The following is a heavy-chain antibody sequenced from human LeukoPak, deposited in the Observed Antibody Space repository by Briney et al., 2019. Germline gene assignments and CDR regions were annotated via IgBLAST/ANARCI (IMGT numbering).Heavy chain of an antibody. J-gene: IGHJ4*02. CDR2: XSGSDGKT. Sequence: XSTXAMTXVRXAPXXGLGWXXXXSGSDGKTYYADSVKGRCTISRDNSKNTLYLQMNSLGAEDTAVYYCARSITIFGLVIYYFDFWGQGTLVTVSS. CDR1: XSTXA. CDR3: ARSITIFGLVIYYFDF. D-gene: IGHD3-3*01. V-gene: IGHV3-23*01.